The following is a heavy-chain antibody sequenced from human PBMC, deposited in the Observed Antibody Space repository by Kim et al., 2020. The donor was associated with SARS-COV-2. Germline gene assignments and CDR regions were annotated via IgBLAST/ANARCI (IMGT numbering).Heavy chain of an antibody. D-gene: IGHD3-10*01. Sequence: SETLSLTCTVSGGSISSYYWSWIRQPPGKGLEWIGYIYYSGSTNYNPSLKSRVTISVDTSKNQFSLKLSSVTAADTAVYYCAREGAMVRATGGRNVTAGEIPYYYGMDVWGQGTTVTVSS. V-gene: IGHV4-59*01. CDR1: GGSISSYY. CDR3: AREGAMVRATGGRNVTAGEIPYYYGMDV. J-gene: IGHJ6*02. CDR2: IYYSGST.